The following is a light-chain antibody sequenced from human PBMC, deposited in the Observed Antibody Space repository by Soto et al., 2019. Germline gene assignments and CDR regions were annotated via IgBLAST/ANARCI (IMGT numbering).Light chain of an antibody. J-gene: IGLJ2*01. Sequence: QTVVPQPPSASGTPGQRVTISCSGSSSNIETNTVDWYQHLPGTAPKVLIFNNNQRPSGVPDRFSGSKSGTSASLAISGLQSEDEADYYCAVWDDSLSGMVFGGGTKLTVL. V-gene: IGLV1-44*01. CDR2: NNN. CDR3: AVWDDSLSGMV. CDR1: SSNIETNT.